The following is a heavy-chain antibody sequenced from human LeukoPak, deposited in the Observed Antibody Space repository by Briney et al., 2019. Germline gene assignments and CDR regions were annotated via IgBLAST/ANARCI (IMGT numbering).Heavy chain of an antibody. Sequence: GGSLRLSCAVSGFTFSGYTMNWVRQAPGKGLEWVSGISGSGGNTYYADSVKGRFTISRDNSRNTLYLEMNSLRVEDTAVYSCAKSFDYWGQGTLVTVSS. CDR1: GFTFSGYT. CDR2: ISGSGGNT. V-gene: IGHV3-23*01. J-gene: IGHJ4*02. CDR3: AKSFDY.